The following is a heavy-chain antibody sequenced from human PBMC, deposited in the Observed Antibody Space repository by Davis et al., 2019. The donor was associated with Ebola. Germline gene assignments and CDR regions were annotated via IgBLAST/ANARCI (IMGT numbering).Heavy chain of an antibody. CDR1: GYSFTSYW. CDR2: IDPSDSYT. Sequence: GESLKISCKGSGYSFTSYWISWVRQMPGKGLAWMGRIDPSDSYTNYSPSFQGQVTISADKSISTAYLQWSSLEASDTALYYCARGYWHFDLWGRGTLVTVSS. J-gene: IGHJ2*01. V-gene: IGHV5-10-1*04. CDR3: ARGYWHFDL.